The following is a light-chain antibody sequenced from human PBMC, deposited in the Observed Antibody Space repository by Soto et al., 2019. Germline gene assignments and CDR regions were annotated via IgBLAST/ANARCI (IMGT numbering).Light chain of an antibody. Sequence: QSVLTQPPSVSAAPGQKVTISCSGSGSNIGNNYVSWYQQLPGTAPKLLIYENNKRPSGIPDRFSGSKSGTSATLGITGLQTGDEADYYCGTWDSSLSASVFGTGTKVTVL. CDR2: ENN. V-gene: IGLV1-51*02. CDR1: GSNIGNNY. CDR3: GTWDSSLSASV. J-gene: IGLJ1*01.